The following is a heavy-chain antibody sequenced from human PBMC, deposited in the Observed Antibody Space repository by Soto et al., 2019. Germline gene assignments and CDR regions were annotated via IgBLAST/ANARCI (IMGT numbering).Heavy chain of an antibody. CDR3: ARDRSGWYWDYYYGMDV. Sequence: SETLSLTCTVSGGSISSYYWSWIRQPPGKGLEWIGYIYYSGSTNYNPSLKSRVTISVDTSKNQFSLKLSSVTAADTAVYYCARDRSGWYWDYYYGMDVWGQGTTVTVSS. CDR2: IYYSGST. J-gene: IGHJ6*02. V-gene: IGHV4-59*01. D-gene: IGHD6-19*01. CDR1: GGSISSYY.